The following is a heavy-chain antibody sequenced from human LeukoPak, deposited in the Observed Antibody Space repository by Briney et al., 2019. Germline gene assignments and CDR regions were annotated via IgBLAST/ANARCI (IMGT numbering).Heavy chain of an antibody. CDR2: ISGSGGYT. J-gene: IGHJ1*01. CDR1: GFTFSSYA. D-gene: IGHD3-22*01. CDR3: AKDLGYYDSSGYREYFQH. V-gene: IGHV3-23*01. Sequence: GGSLRLSCAASGFTFSSYAMSWVRQAPRRGLEWVSAISGSGGYTYHADSVKGRFTISRDNSKNTLYLQMNSLRAEDTAIYYCAKDLGYYDSSGYREYFQHWGQGTLVTVSS.